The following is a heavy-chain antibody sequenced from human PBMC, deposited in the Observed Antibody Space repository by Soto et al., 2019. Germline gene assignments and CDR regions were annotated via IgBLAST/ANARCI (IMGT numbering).Heavy chain of an antibody. CDR1: GGTFSSYA. D-gene: IGHD6-13*01. CDR3: ASRAPEIAAPFDY. CDR2: IIPIFGTA. J-gene: IGHJ4*02. V-gene: IGHV1-69*13. Sequence: SVKVSCKASGGTFSSYAISWVRQAPGQGLEWMGGIIPIFGTANYAQKFQGRVTITADESTSTAYMELSSLRSEDTAVYYCASRAPEIAAPFDYWGQGTLVTVSS.